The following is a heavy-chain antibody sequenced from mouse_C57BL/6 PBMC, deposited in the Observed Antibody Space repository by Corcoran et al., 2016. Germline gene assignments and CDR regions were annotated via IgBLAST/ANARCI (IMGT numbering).Heavy chain of an antibody. CDR2: INTYSGVP. Sequence: QIQLVQSGPELKKPGETVKISCKASGYTFTTYGMSWVKQAPGKGLKWMGWINTYSGVPTYADDFKGRFAFSLETSASTAYLQINNLKNEDTATYFCARSGYDYDVLYYFDYWGQGTTLTVSS. D-gene: IGHD2-4*01. CDR1: GYTFTTYG. J-gene: IGHJ2*01. CDR3: ARSGYDYDVLYYFDY. V-gene: IGHV9-3*01.